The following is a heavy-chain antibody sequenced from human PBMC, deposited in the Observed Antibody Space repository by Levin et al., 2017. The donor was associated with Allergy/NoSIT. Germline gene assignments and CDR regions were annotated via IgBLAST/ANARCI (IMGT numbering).Heavy chain of an antibody. CDR1: GFIFSNFA. CDR3: VKSRIVAQRGFRYYHHGIDV. CDR2: ISGSGATS. D-gene: IGHD5-12*01. J-gene: IGHJ6*02. Sequence: GGFLRLSCAASGFIFSNFAMSWVRQAPGRGLEWVSGISGSGATSYYAGFAKGRFIISRDRSKDTLSLQMNSLGGEDTATYFCVKSRIVAQRGFRYYHHGIDVWGQGTTVTVSS. V-gene: IGHV3-23*01.